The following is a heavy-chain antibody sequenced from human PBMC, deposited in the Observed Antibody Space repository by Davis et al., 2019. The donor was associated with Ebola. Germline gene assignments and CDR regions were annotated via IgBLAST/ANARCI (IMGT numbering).Heavy chain of an antibody. CDR3: ARGRGVRDSSGYYKRFTFDY. J-gene: IGHJ4*02. D-gene: IGHD3-22*01. Sequence: ASVKVSCKASGYTFTSYDINWVRQATGQGLEWMGWMNPNSGNTGYAQKFQGRVTMTRNTSISTAYMELSSLRSEDTAVYYCARGRGVRDSSGYYKRFTFDYWGQGTLVTVSS. V-gene: IGHV1-8*01. CDR2: MNPNSGNT. CDR1: GYTFTSYD.